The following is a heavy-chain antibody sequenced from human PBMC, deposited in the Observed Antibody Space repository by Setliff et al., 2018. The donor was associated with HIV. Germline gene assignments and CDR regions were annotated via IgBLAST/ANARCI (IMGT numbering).Heavy chain of an antibody. D-gene: IGHD3-3*01. Sequence: KASETLSLTCAVYGGSFSGYYWSWIRQPPGKGLEWIGEINHSGSTNYNPSLKSRVTISVDTSKNQFSLKLSSVTAADTAVYYCARDNYNFWSGPWGQGTLVTVSS. V-gene: IGHV4-34*01. J-gene: IGHJ5*02. CDR2: INHSGST. CDR3: ARDNYNFWSGP. CDR1: GGSFSGYY.